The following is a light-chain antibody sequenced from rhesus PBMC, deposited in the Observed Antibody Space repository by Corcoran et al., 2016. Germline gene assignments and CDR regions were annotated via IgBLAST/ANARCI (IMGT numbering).Light chain of an antibody. CDR2: EAS. CDR1: ETVNNF. CDR3: QQHNSHPFT. V-gene: IGKV1-74*01. Sequence: DIQLTQSPSSLSASVGDTVTITCRASETVNNFLNWYQQKPGKAPKLLIFEASTLQGGVPPRFSGSGAGTDYTLIISSLQSEDVATYYCQQHNSHPFTFGPGTKLDIK. J-gene: IGKJ3*01.